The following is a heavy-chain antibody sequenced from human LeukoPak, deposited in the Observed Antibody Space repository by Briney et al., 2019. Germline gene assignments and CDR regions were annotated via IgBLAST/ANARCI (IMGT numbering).Heavy chain of an antibody. V-gene: IGHV3-9*01. CDR1: GFTFDDHA. CDR3: ARDRRPSSSRSGLFDH. Sequence: PGGSLRLSCAASGFTFDDHAMHWVRQAPGKGLEWVSGISWNSANTGYADSVKGRFTISRDNAKNSLYLEMSSLRAEDTALCYCARDRRPSSSRSGLFDHWGREPWSPSPQ. D-gene: IGHD6-13*01. CDR2: ISWNSANT. J-gene: IGHJ4*02.